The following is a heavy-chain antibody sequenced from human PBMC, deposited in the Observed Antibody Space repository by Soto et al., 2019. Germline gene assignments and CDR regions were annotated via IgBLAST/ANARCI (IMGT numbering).Heavy chain of an antibody. Sequence: GGSLRLSCASSGFPCGSYDMTWVRQAPGKGLEWVSTILVDGRTFYVDSVKGRFTISRDNSRNTVYLQMNSLTAGDTALYYCAKATATGGGAFDFCGQGTMVTVSS. CDR1: GFPCGSYD. V-gene: IGHV3-23*01. D-gene: IGHD2-8*02. CDR3: AKATATGGGAFDF. J-gene: IGHJ3*01. CDR2: ILVDGRT.